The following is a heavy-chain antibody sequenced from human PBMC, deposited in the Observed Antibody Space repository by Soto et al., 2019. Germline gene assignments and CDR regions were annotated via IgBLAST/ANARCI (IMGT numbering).Heavy chain of an antibody. D-gene: IGHD6-13*01. CDR3: ARDPAASGWYYFDY. CDR2: ISSDGGSQ. CDR1: GSTFSTYA. Sequence: GGSLRLSCAASGSTFSTYAMHWVRQAPGKGLEWMAVISSDGGSQYYADSVKGRFTISRDNSKNTLYVQMNSLRVEDTAVYHCARDPAASGWYYFDYWGQGTLVTVSS. V-gene: IGHV3-30-3*01. J-gene: IGHJ4*02.